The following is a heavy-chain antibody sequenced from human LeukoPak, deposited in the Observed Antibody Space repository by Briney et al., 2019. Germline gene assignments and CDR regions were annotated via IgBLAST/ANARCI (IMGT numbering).Heavy chain of an antibody. CDR2: ISSSSSYI. CDR1: GFTFSSYS. Sequence: GGSLRLSCAASGFTFSSYSMNWVRQAPGKGLEWVSSISSSSSYIYYADSAKGRFTISRDNAKNSLYLQMNSLRAEDTAVYYCATLTGYYNVAVDYWGQGTLVTVSS. V-gene: IGHV3-21*01. CDR3: ATLTGYYNVAVDY. D-gene: IGHD3-9*01. J-gene: IGHJ4*02.